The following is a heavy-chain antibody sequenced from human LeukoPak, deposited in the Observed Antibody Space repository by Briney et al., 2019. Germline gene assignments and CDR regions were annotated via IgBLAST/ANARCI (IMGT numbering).Heavy chain of an antibody. CDR3: AIGPSSGWGTFDY. J-gene: IGHJ4*02. V-gene: IGHV3-21*01. D-gene: IGHD6-19*01. CDR1: GFTFSSYS. CDR2: ISFSSNYI. Sequence: GGSLRLSCAASGFTFSSYSMNWVRQAPGKGLEWVSSISFSSNYIYYADSVKGRFTISRDNAKNSLYLQMNSLRTEDTAVYYSAIGPSSGWGTFDYRGQGTLVTVSS.